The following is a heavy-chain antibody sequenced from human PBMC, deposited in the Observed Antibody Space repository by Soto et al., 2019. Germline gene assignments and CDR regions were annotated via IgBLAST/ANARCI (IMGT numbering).Heavy chain of an antibody. CDR1: GFSLSTSGMC. CDR2: IDWDDDK. V-gene: IGHV2-70*11. Sequence: SGPTLVNPTQTLTLTCTFSGFSLSTSGMCVSWIRQPPGKALEWLARIDWDDDKYYSTSLKTRLTISKDTSKNQVVLTMTNMDPVDTATYYCARLGSGGSCYSPNGMDVWGQGPTGTVSS. D-gene: IGHD2-15*01. CDR3: ARLGSGGSCYSPNGMDV. J-gene: IGHJ6*02.